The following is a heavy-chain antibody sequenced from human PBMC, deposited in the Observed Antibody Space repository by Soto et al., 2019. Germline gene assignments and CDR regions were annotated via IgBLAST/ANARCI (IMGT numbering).Heavy chain of an antibody. D-gene: IGHD6-6*01. CDR1: GYTFTSYA. V-gene: IGHV1-3*05. CDR2: INAGNGNT. J-gene: IGHJ4*02. Sequence: QVQLVQSGAEEKKPGASVKVSCKASGYTFTSYAMHWVRQAPGQRLEWMGWINAGNGNTKYSQKFQGRVTITRDTSASTAYIELSSLRSEDTAVYYCARAPGGSSSFVDYWGQGTRVTVSS. CDR3: ARAPGGSSSFVDY.